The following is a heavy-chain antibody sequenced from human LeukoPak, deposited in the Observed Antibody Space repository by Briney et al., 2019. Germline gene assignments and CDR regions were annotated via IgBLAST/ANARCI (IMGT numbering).Heavy chain of an antibody. D-gene: IGHD6-19*01. Sequence: SETLSLTCTVSGGSISSYYWSWIRQPPGKGLEWIGYIYYSGSTNYNTSLKSRVTISVDTSKNQFSLKLSSVTAADTAVYYCARGGSSGWSPIDYWGQGTLVTVSS. CDR1: GGSISSYY. CDR2: IYYSGST. V-gene: IGHV4-59*01. CDR3: ARGGSSGWSPIDY. J-gene: IGHJ4*02.